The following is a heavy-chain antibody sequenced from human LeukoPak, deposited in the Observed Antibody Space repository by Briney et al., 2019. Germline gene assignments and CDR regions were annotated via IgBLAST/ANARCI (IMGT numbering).Heavy chain of an antibody. D-gene: IGHD3-9*01. J-gene: IGHJ4*02. CDR2: IYHSGST. CDR1: GGSISSGGYS. CDR3: ARGGYDILTVDY. V-gene: IGHV4-30-2*01. Sequence: SSQTLSLTCAVSGGSISSGGYSWRWIRQPPGKGLEWIGYIYHSGSTYYNPSLKSRVTISVDRSKNQFPLKLSSVTAADTAVYYCARGGYDILTVDYWGQGTLVTVSS.